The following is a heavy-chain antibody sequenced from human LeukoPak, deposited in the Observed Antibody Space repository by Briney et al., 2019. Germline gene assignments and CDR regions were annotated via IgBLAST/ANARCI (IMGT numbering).Heavy chain of an antibody. J-gene: IGHJ4*02. D-gene: IGHD6-13*01. CDR2: IYYSGST. CDR3: AAGDSSWYYFDY. V-gene: IGHV4-39*01. CDR1: GGSISSSSYY. Sequence: SETLSLTCTVSGGSISSSSYYWGWIRQPPGKGLEWIGSIYYSGSTYYNPSLKSRVTISVDTSKNQFSLKLSSVTAADTAVYYCAAGDSSWYYFDYWGQGTLVTVSS.